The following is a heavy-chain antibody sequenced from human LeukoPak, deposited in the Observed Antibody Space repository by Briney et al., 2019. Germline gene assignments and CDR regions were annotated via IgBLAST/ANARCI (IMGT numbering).Heavy chain of an antibody. V-gene: IGHV3-30-3*01. CDR1: GFTFSSYA. CDR3: ARDTYYYDSSGYPDY. D-gene: IGHD3-22*01. J-gene: IGHJ4*02. CDR2: ISYDGSNK. Sequence: GGSLGLSCAASGFTFSSYAMHWVRQAPGKGLEWVAVISYDGSNKYYADSVKGRFTISRDNSKNTLYLQMNSLRAEDTAVYYCARDTYYYDSSGYPDYWGQGTPVTVSS.